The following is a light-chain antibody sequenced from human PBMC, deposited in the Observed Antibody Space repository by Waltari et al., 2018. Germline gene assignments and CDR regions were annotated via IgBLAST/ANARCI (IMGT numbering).Light chain of an antibody. CDR1: QSVSRP. CDR3: QHYVRLPAT. V-gene: IGKV3-20*01. Sequence: IVLTQSTGTLSLSPGERATLSCRASQSVSRPLAWYQQKPGQAPKLLIYGASIRATGIPDRFTGSGSGTDFSLTISSLEPEDFAIYFCQHYVRLPATFGQGTKVEIK. CDR2: GAS. J-gene: IGKJ1*01.